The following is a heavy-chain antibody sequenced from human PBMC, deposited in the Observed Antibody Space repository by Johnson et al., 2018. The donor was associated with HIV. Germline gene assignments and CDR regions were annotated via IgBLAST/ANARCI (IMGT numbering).Heavy chain of an antibody. J-gene: IGHJ3*02. CDR2: VSYDGSHK. V-gene: IGHV3-30-3*01. Sequence: QEQLVESGGGLVQPGRSLRLSCAASRFTFNKYTMHWVRQAPGKGLEWVAVVSYDGSHKYSADSVKGRFTISRDNSKNTLYLQMNSLRAEDTAVYYCAREGEGGAFDIWGQGTMVTVSS. D-gene: IGHD3-16*01. CDR3: AREGEGGAFDI. CDR1: RFTFNKYT.